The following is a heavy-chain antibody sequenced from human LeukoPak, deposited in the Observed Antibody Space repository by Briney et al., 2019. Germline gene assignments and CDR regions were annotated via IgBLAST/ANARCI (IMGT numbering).Heavy chain of an antibody. V-gene: IGHV3-30*18. CDR2: ISYDGSDK. Sequence: RGSLRLSCAASGFTFSSYGMHWVRQAPGKGLEWVAVISYDGSDKYYADSVKGRFTISRDNSKNTLYLQMNSLRAEDTAVYYCAKDGSSRWYGGLTDYWGQGTQVTVSS. CDR3: AKDGSSRWYGGLTDY. J-gene: IGHJ4*02. CDR1: GFTFSSYG. D-gene: IGHD6-13*01.